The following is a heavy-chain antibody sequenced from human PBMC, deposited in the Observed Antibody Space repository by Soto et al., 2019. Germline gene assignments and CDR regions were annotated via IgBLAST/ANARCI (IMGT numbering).Heavy chain of an antibody. Sequence: GSLRLSCAASGFTFSNAWMSWVRQAPGKGLEWVGRIKSKTDGGTTDYAAPVKGRFTISRDDSKNTLYLQMNSLKTEDTAVYYCTTDLYYDYVWGSYRYGTMAPDYWGQGTLVTVSS. D-gene: IGHD3-16*02. CDR1: GFTFSNAW. CDR3: TTDLYYDYVWGSYRYGTMAPDY. J-gene: IGHJ4*02. V-gene: IGHV3-15*01. CDR2: IKSKTDGGTT.